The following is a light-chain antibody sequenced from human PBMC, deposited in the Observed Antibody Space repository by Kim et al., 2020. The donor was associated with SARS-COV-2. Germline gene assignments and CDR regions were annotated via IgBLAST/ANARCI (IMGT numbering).Light chain of an antibody. Sequence: SYELTQPPSVSVAPGKTARITCGGNNIGSKSVHWYQQKPGQAPVLVIYYDSDRPSGIPERFSGSNSGNTATLTISRVEAGDEADYYCQVWDSSSDHPYGFGTGTKVTVL. CDR1: NIGSKS. V-gene: IGLV3-21*04. CDR3: QVWDSSSDHPYG. J-gene: IGLJ1*01. CDR2: YDS.